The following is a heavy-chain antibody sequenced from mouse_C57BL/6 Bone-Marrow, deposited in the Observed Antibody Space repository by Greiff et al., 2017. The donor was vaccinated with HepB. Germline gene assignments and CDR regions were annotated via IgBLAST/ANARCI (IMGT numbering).Heavy chain of an antibody. Sequence: QVQLQQPGAELVKPGASVKLSCKASGYTFTSYWMHWVKQRPGQGLEWIGMIHPNSGSTNYNEKFKGKATLTADKSSSTAYMQLSSLTSEDSAVYFCARWNYGSSHWGQGTTLTVSS. V-gene: IGHV1-64*01. J-gene: IGHJ2*01. CDR1: GYTFTSYW. CDR2: IHPNSGST. D-gene: IGHD1-1*01. CDR3: ARWNYGSSH.